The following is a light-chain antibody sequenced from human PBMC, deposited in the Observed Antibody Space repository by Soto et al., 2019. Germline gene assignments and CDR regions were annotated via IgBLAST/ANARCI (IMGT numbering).Light chain of an antibody. CDR1: QSIYKW. J-gene: IGKJ4*01. V-gene: IGKV1-5*01. CDR3: QQYNSFPLT. CDR2: EAA. Sequence: DIQMTQSPSTLSASIGDTVTISCRASQSIYKWLAWYQQKPQKAPKVLIFEAAGLASGVSSRFRGSGSGTEFTLTISGLQPDDLATYYCQQYNSFPLTFGGGTTVEL.